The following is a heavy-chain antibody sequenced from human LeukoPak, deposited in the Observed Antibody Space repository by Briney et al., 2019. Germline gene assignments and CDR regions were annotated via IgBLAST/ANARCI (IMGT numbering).Heavy chain of an antibody. CDR2: ISSSGNYI. CDR1: GFSLTDYA. Sequence: PGGSLRLSCEVFGFSLTDYAINWVRQAPGKGLEWLSSISSSGNYIYYLDSVKGRFSISRDTSKNSVYLQMSSLSAEDTAVYYCARRGGSPFDYWGRGALVTVSS. D-gene: IGHD1-26*01. V-gene: IGHV3-21*01. CDR3: ARRGGSPFDY. J-gene: IGHJ4*02.